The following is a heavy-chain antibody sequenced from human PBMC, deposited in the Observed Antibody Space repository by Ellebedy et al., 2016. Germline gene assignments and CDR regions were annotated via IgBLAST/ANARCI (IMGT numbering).Heavy chain of an antibody. CDR2: VFHTGTT. CDR3: AKWNGGWYAFDV. V-gene: IGHV4-59*02. D-gene: IGHD6-19*01. J-gene: IGHJ3*01. Sequence: SETLSLTCNVSGGSVSSDYWNWIRRPPGKGLEWIGYVFHTGTTNYNPSLKSRVTMSVDTSKSQFSLRLTSVTAADKAVYYCAKWNGGWYAFDVWGQGTMVTVSS. CDR1: GGSVSSDY.